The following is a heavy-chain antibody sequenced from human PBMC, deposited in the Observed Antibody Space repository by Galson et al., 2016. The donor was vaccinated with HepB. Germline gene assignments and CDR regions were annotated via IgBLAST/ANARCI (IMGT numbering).Heavy chain of an antibody. CDR2: TYYRSKWYH. V-gene: IGHV6-1*01. J-gene: IGHJ4*02. Sequence: CAISGDSVSNKSAAWIWVRQSPSRGLEWLGRTYYRSKWYHDYAVSVKSRISINPDASKNQFSLQLNSVTPEDTAVYFCARGIGRLLYVLGDWGQGTLVAVSS. CDR1: GDSVSNKSAA. D-gene: IGHD6-25*01. CDR3: ARGIGRLLYVLGD.